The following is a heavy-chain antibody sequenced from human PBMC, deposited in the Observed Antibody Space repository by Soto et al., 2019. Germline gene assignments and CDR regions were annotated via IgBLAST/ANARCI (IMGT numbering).Heavy chain of an antibody. CDR3: ARSIAIFGVAKRNWFDP. CDR2: IYYSGST. Sequence: SETLSLTCTVSGFSVSSGSYYGSWIRQPPGKGLEWIGYIYYSGSTNYNPSLKSQVTISVDTSKNQFSLKLSSVTAADTAVYYCARSIAIFGVAKRNWFDPWGQGTLVTGPS. V-gene: IGHV4-61*01. D-gene: IGHD3-3*01. CDR1: GFSVSSGSYY. J-gene: IGHJ5*02.